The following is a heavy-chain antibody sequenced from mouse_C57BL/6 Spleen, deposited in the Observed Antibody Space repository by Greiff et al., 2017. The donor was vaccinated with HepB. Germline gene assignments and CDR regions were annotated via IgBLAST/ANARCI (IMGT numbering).Heavy chain of an antibody. CDR3: ARSYWYFDV. J-gene: IGHJ1*03. V-gene: IGHV3-6*01. CDR1: GYSITSGYY. CDR2: ISYDGSN. Sequence: EVQLQQSGPGLVKPSQSLSLTCSVTGYSITSGYYWNWIRKFPGNKLEWMGYISYDGSNNYNPSLKNRISITRDTSKNQCFLKLNSVTTEDTATYYCARSYWYFDVWGTGTTVTVSS.